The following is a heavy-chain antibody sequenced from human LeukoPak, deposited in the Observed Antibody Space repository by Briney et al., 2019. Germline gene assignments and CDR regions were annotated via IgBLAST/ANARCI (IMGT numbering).Heavy chain of an antibody. V-gene: IGHV4-38-2*02. D-gene: IGHD6-19*01. CDR1: GYSISSGYY. Sequence: SETLSLTCTVSGYSISSGYYWGWIRQPPGKGLEWIGSIYHSGSTYYNPSLKSRVTISVDTSKNQFSLKLSSVTAADTAVYYCARSGWQTRDFDYWGQGTLVTVSS. CDR3: ARSGWQTRDFDY. CDR2: IYHSGST. J-gene: IGHJ4*02.